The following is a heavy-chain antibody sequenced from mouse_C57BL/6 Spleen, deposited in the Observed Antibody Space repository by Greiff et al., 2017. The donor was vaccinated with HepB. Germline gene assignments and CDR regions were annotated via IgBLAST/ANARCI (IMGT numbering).Heavy chain of an antibody. V-gene: IGHV1-64*01. J-gene: IGHJ4*01. Sequence: QVQLKQPGAELVKPGASVKLSCKASGYTFTSYWMHWVKQRPGQGLEWIGMIHPNSGSTNYNEKFKSKATLTVDKSSSTAYMQLSSLTSEDSAVYYCARPYYSNYGAMDYWGQGTSVTVSS. CDR2: IHPNSGST. CDR1: GYTFTSYW. CDR3: ARPYYSNYGAMDY. D-gene: IGHD2-5*01.